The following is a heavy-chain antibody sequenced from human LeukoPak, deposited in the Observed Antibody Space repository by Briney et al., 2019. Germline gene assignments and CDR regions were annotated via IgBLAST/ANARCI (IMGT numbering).Heavy chain of an antibody. Sequence: PGGSLRLSCAASGFTFDDYAMHWVRQAPGKGLEWVSGISWNSGSIGYADSVKGRFTISRDNAKNSLYLQMNSLRAEDMALYYCAKGAANIVVVPAGFGIFDYWGQGTLVTVSS. D-gene: IGHD2-2*01. CDR3: AKGAANIVVVPAGFGIFDY. CDR2: ISWNSGSI. V-gene: IGHV3-9*03. J-gene: IGHJ4*02. CDR1: GFTFDDYA.